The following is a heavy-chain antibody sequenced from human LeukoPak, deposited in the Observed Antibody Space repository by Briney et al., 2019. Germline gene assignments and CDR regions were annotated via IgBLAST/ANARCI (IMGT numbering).Heavy chain of an antibody. CDR1: GGTFSSYA. D-gene: IGHD3-22*01. J-gene: IGHJ4*02. CDR3: ATPTNYYDSSGYYSFDY. V-gene: IGHV1-69*13. Sequence: SVKVSCKASGGTFSSYAISWVRQAAGQGLEWMGGIIPIFGTANYAQKFQGRVTITADESTSTAYMELSNLRSEDTAVYYCATPTNYYDSSGYYSFDYWGQETLVTVSS. CDR2: IIPIFGTA.